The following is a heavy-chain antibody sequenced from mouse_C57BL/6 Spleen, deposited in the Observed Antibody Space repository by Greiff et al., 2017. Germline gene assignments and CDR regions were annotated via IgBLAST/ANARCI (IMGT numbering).Heavy chain of an antibody. J-gene: IGHJ1*03. CDR2: IDPANGNT. D-gene: IGHD1-1*01. V-gene: IGHV14-3*01. CDR3: ARSITTVVANKWGWYFDV. CDR1: GFNIKNTY. Sequence: VQLQQSVAELVRPGASVKLSCTASGFNIKNTYMHWVKQRPEQGLEWIGRIDPANGNTKYAPKFQGKATITADTSSNTAYLQLSSLTSEDTAIYYCARSITTVVANKWGWYFDVWGTGTTVTVSS.